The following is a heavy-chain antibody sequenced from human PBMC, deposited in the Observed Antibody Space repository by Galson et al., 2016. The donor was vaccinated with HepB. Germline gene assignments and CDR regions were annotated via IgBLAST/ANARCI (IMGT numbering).Heavy chain of an antibody. D-gene: IGHD6-19*01. V-gene: IGHV4-39*07. CDR2: KYYSGST. CDR1: GGSISRSSYY. CDR3: ARVRIAVAENSYFFDS. Sequence: SETLSLTCTVSGGSISRSSYYWGWIRQPPGKGLEWIGSKYYSGSTYFNPPLKSRVTISVDTLKNQFSLKLSSVTAADTAVYFCARVRIAVAENSYFFDSWGQGTLVTVSS. J-gene: IGHJ4*02.